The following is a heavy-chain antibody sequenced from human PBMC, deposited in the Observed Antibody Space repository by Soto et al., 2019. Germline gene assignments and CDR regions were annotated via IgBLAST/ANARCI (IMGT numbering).Heavy chain of an antibody. Sequence: QVQLVQSGAEVKKPGASVKVSCKASGNTFTSYAMHWVRQAPGQRLEWMGWINAGNGNTKYSQKFQGRVTITRDTPASTVYMELSSRRSEDTAVYYCASHARVLGYYSVMDVCGQWTTVTVSS. V-gene: IGHV1-3*01. CDR1: GNTFTSYA. J-gene: IGHJ6*02. CDR3: ASHARVLGYYSVMDV. D-gene: IGHD3-10*01. CDR2: INAGNGNT.